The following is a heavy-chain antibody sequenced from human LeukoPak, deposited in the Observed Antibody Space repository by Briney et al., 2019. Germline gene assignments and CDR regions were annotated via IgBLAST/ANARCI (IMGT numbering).Heavy chain of an antibody. CDR1: GYTFTSYG. D-gene: IGHD6-19*01. J-gene: IGHJ6*04. CDR3: ARDDSSGWYSYYYYYYGMDV. CDR2: ISAYNGNT. V-gene: IGHV1-18*04. Sequence: ASVTVSCKASGYTFTSYGISWVRQAPGQGLEWMGWISAYNGNTNYAQKLQGRVTMTTDTSTSTAYMELRSLRSDDTAVYYCARDDSSGWYSYYYYYYGMDVWGKGTTVTVSS.